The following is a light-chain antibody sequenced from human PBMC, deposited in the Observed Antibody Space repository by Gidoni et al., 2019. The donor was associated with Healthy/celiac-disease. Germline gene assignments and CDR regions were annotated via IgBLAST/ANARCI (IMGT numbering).Light chain of an antibody. Sequence: DIVMTQSPDSLAVSLGERATINCKASQRVLYSSNNKNYLACYQQKPGQPPKLLISWASTRESGVPDRFSGSGSGTDFTLTISSLQAEDVAVYYCQQYYSTPPAFGQGTKVEIK. J-gene: IGKJ1*01. CDR1: QRVLYSSNNKNY. V-gene: IGKV4-1*01. CDR2: WAS. CDR3: QQYYSTPPA.